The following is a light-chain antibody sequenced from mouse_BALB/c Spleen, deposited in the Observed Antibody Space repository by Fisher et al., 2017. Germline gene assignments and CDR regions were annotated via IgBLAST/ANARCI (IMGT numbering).Light chain of an antibody. Sequence: DIVLTQSTAIMSASPGEKVTMTCRASSSVSYMHWYQQKSDASPKLWIYYTSNLAPGVPARFSGSGSGNSYSLTISSMEGEDAATYYCLQFTSSPWTFGGGTKLEIK. CDR3: LQFTSSPWT. V-gene: IGKV4-50*01. CDR1: SSVSY. J-gene: IGKJ1*01. CDR2: YTS.